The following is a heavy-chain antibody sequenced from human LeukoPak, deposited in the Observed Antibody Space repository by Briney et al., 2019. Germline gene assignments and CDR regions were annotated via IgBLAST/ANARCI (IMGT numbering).Heavy chain of an antibody. CDR2: IYYSGST. D-gene: IGHD3-10*01. CDR3: ARVTWFGELFLDY. CDR1: GGSISSSY. Sequence: SETLSLTCTVSGGSISSSYWSWIRQPPGKGLEWIGYIYYSGSTNYNPSLKSRVTISVDTSKNQFSLKLSSVTAADTAVYYCARVTWFGELFLDYWGQGTLVTVSS. J-gene: IGHJ4*02. V-gene: IGHV4-59*08.